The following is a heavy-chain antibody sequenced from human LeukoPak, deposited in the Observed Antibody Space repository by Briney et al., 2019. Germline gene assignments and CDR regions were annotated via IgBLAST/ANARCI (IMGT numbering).Heavy chain of an antibody. CDR2: TYYRSKWYN. J-gene: IGHJ6*03. CDR1: GDSVSSNSAA. D-gene: IGHD6-19*01. CDR3: ARDGIAVAGTPMDV. V-gene: IGHV6-1*01. Sequence: SQTLSLTCAISGDSVSSNSAAWNWIRPSPSRGLEWLGRTYYRSKWYNDYAVSVRSRITINPDTSKNQFSLQLNSVTPEDTAVYYCARDGIAVAGTPMDVWGKGTTVTVSS.